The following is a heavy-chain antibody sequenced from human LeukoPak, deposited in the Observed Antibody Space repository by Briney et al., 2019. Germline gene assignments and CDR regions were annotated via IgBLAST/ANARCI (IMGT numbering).Heavy chain of an antibody. J-gene: IGHJ6*04. CDR1: GYSISSGYY. CDR2: IYHSGST. V-gene: IGHV4-38-2*02. Sequence: SETLSLTCTVSGYSISSGYYWGWTRQPPGEGLEWIGSIYHSGSTYYNPSLRSRVTISVDTSKNQFSLKLSSVTAADTAVYYCARDGYYDSSGYIPMDVWGKGTTVTVSS. D-gene: IGHD3-22*01. CDR3: ARDGYYDSSGYIPMDV.